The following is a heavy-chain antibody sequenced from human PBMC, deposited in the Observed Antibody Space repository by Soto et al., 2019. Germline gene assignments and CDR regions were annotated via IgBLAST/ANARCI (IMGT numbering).Heavy chain of an antibody. CDR2: ISDSGGTS. Sequence: EVQLVDSGGGLVQPGGSLRLSCAASGFIFSHYVMSWVRQAPGKGLEWVSSISDSGGTSYYADSVKGRFTISRDNSKNTLYLQMTSLRAEDTARYYCAKRPRALLTFDYWGKGTLVTVSS. CDR3: AKRPRALLTFDY. CDR1: GFIFSHYV. J-gene: IGHJ4*02. V-gene: IGHV3-23*04.